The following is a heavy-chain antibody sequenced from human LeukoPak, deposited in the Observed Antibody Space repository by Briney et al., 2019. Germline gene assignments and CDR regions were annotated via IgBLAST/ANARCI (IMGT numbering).Heavy chain of an antibody. CDR2: ISYDGSNK. CDR3: AKDGVVVGGNYYYYYYMDV. V-gene: IGHV3-30*18. CDR1: GFTFSSYG. J-gene: IGHJ6*03. D-gene: IGHD4-23*01. Sequence: GGSLRLSCAASGFTFSSYGMHWIRQAPGKGLEWVAVISYDGSNKYYADSVKGRFTISRDNSKNTLYLQMNSLRAEDTAVYYCAKDGVVVGGNYYYYYYMDVWGKGTTVTVSS.